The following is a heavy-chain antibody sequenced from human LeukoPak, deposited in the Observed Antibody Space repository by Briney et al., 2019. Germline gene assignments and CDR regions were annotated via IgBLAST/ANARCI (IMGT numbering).Heavy chain of an antibody. Sequence: GESLKISCKGSGYSFTIYWIGWVRQMPGKGLEWMGIIYPGDSDTRYSPSFQGQVTISADKSISTAYLQWSSLKASDTAMYYCARLQTHVVVPAAAFDPWGQGTLVTVSS. V-gene: IGHV5-51*01. J-gene: IGHJ5*02. CDR2: IYPGDSDT. D-gene: IGHD2-2*01. CDR1: GYSFTIYW. CDR3: ARLQTHVVVPAAAFDP.